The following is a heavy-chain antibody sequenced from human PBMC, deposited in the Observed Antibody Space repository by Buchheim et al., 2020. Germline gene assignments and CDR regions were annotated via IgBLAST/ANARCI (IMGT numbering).Heavy chain of an antibody. CDR3: ARDKTSSGWPGRPYYFDY. D-gene: IGHD6-19*01. J-gene: IGHJ4*02. CDR1: GFTFSSYS. V-gene: IGHV3-48*04. Sequence: EVQLVESGGGLVQPGGSLRLSCAASGFTFSSYSMNWVRQAPGKGLEWVSYISSSSITIYYADSVKGRFTISRDNAKNSLYLQMNSLRAEDTAVYYCARDKTSSGWPGRPYYFDYWGQGTL. CDR2: ISSSSITI.